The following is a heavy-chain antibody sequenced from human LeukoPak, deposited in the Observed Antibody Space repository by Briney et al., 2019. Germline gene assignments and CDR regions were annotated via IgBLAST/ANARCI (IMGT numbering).Heavy chain of an antibody. CDR3: ASDSSIVLMVYAPLDY. V-gene: IGHV1-46*01. J-gene: IGHJ4*02. D-gene: IGHD2-8*01. Sequence: ASVKVSCKASGYTFTSYYMHWVRQAPGQGLEWMGIINPSGGSTSYAQKFQGRVTMTRDTSTSTVYMELSSLRSEDTVVYYCASDSSIVLMVYAPLDYWGQGTLVTVSS. CDR1: GYTFTSYY. CDR2: INPSGGST.